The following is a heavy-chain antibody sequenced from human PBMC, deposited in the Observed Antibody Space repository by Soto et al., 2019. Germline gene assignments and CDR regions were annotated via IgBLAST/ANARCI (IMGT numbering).Heavy chain of an antibody. Sequence: GESLKISCKGSGYSFTSYWIGWVRQMPGKGLEWMGIIYPGDSDTRYSPSFQGQVTISADKSISTAYLQWSSLKASDTAMYYCARQGCSGGSCYGNWFDPWGQGTLLTVSS. J-gene: IGHJ5*02. V-gene: IGHV5-51*01. D-gene: IGHD2-15*01. CDR3: ARQGCSGGSCYGNWFDP. CDR2: IYPGDSDT. CDR1: GYSFTSYW.